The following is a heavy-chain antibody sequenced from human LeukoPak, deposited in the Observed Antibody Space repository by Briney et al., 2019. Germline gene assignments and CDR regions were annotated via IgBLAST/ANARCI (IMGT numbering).Heavy chain of an antibody. D-gene: IGHD3-9*01. V-gene: IGHV4-59*01. Sequence: SETLSLTCTASGGSISSYYWSWIRRPPGKGLEWIGYIYYSGSTNYNPSLKSRVTISVDTSKNQFSLKLSSVTAADTAVYYCARADPYDILTGYQFDYWGQGTLVTVSS. CDR3: ARADPYDILTGYQFDY. CDR2: IYYSGST. CDR1: GGSISSYY. J-gene: IGHJ4*02.